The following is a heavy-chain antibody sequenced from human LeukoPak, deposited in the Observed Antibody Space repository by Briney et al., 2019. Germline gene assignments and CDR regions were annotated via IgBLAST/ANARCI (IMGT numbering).Heavy chain of an antibody. Sequence: GRSLRLSCAASGFTFSSYAMHWVRQAPGKGLEWVAVISYDGSNKYYADSVKGRFTISRDNSKNTLYLQMNSLRAEDTAVYYCARDLDYGDYLYGMDVWGQGTTVTVSS. V-gene: IGHV3-30*04. D-gene: IGHD4-17*01. CDR3: ARDLDYGDYLYGMDV. J-gene: IGHJ6*02. CDR2: ISYDGSNK. CDR1: GFTFSSYA.